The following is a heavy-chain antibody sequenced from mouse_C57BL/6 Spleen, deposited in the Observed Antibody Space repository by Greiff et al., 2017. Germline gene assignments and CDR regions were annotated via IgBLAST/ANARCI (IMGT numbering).Heavy chain of an antibody. Sequence: VQLQQPGAELVKPGASVKLSCKASGYTFTSYWMHWVKQRPGQGLEWIGMIHPNSGSTNYNEKFKSKATLTVDKSSSTAYMQLSSLTSEDSAVYYCARDGKGYYFDYWGQGTTLTVSS. D-gene: IGHD2-1*01. CDR1: GYTFTSYW. J-gene: IGHJ2*01. V-gene: IGHV1-64*01. CDR2: IHPNSGST. CDR3: ARDGKGYYFDY.